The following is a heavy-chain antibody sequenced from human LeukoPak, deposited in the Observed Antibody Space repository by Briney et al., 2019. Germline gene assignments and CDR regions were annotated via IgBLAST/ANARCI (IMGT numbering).Heavy chain of an antibody. J-gene: IGHJ4*02. CDR1: GFASSLSW. V-gene: IGHV3-7*01. Sequence: GGSLTLSCAAAGFASSLSWMSWIRQTPGKGLEWVGDIKQDGSEKYYVDPVKGRFTISRDNAENSLYLRMNSLRVDDTAVYYWGREGGKGALDYWGQGILVTVSS. CDR2: IKQDGSEK. CDR3: GREGGKGALDY. D-gene: IGHD3-16*01.